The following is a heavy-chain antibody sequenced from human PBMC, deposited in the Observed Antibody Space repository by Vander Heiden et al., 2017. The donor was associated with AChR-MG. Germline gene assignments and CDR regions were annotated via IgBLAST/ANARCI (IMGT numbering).Heavy chain of an antibody. D-gene: IGHD6-13*01. CDR3: AREGGQQLGRYNWFDP. CDR1: GGASRSSS. V-gene: IGHV4-4*07. Sequence: QVQLQDAGPGLVKPSGTLSLTCTRPGGASRSSSWSGIRQPAGKGLEWIGRIYTSGSTNYNPSLKSRVTMSVDTSKNQFSLKLSSVTAADTAVYYCAREGGQQLGRYNWFDPWGQGTLVTVSS. CDR2: IYTSGST. J-gene: IGHJ5*02.